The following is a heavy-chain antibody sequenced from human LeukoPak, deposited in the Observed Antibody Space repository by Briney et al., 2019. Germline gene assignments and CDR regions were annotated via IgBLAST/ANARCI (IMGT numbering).Heavy chain of an antibody. J-gene: IGHJ6*02. D-gene: IGHD3-22*01. V-gene: IGHV4-31*03. CDR1: GGSINSGGYY. CDR3: ARDYYDHYGMDV. CDR2: IYYSGST. Sequence: SPTLSLPCPFSGGSINSGGYYWSWIRQPPGQGLEGIGYIYYSGSTYYNPSLKSRVTISVDTSKNQFSLKLSSVTAADTAVYYCARDYYDHYGMDVWGQGTTVTVSS.